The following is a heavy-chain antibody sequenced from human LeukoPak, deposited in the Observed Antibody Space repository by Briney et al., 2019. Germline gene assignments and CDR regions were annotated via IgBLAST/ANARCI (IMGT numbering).Heavy chain of an antibody. CDR3: ARDGARGTYYYGMDV. Sequence: GGSLRLSCAASGFTFSSYSMNWVRQAPGKGLEWVSSISSSSSYIYYADSVKGRFAISRDNAKTSLYLQMNSLRAEDTAVYYCARDGARGTYYYGMDVWGKGTTVTVSS. V-gene: IGHV3-21*01. D-gene: IGHD3-16*01. CDR1: GFTFSSYS. J-gene: IGHJ6*04. CDR2: ISSSSSYI.